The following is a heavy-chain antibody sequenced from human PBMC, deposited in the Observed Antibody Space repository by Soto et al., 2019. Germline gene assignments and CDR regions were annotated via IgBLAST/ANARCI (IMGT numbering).Heavy chain of an antibody. CDR2: IYTSGST. V-gene: IGHV4-4*07. CDR3: ARDLIAAAGYNPPYYYYGMDV. D-gene: IGHD6-13*01. J-gene: IGHJ6*02. CDR1: GGSISSYD. Sequence: SETLSLTCTVSGGSISSYDWSWIRQPAGKGLEWIGRIYTSGSTNYNPSLKSRVTMSVDTSKNQFSLKLSSVTAADTAVYYCARDLIAAAGYNPPYYYYGMDVWGQGTKVTVSS.